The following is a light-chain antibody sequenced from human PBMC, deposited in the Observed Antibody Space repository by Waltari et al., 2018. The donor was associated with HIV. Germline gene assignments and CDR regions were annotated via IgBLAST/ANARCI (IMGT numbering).Light chain of an antibody. V-gene: IGLV2-23*01. CDR3: SSYGGSSNWL. Sequence: QSALTQPASVSGSPGQSITISCTGTSSDIGNYNLVSWYQQHPGKAPKLIIYEGIKRPSGVSNRISGSKSANTASLTISGLQDEDEADYFCSSYGGSSNWLFGGGTKLTVL. J-gene: IGLJ2*01. CDR1: SSDIGNYNL. CDR2: EGI.